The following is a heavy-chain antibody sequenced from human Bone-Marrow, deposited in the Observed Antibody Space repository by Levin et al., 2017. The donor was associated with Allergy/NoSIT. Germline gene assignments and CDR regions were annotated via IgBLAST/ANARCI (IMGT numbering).Heavy chain of an antibody. D-gene: IGHD6-19*01. CDR3: AKDRYSSGCNFDY. J-gene: IGHJ4*02. CDR1: GFTFSSYG. V-gene: IGHV3-23*01. Sequence: PGGSLRLSCAASGFTFSSYGMSWVRQAPGKGLEWVSAISSSGDNTYYADSVKGRFTISRDSSQNTLSLQMNSLRVEDTAVYYCAKDRYSSGCNFDYWGQGTLVTVSS. CDR2: ISSSGDNT.